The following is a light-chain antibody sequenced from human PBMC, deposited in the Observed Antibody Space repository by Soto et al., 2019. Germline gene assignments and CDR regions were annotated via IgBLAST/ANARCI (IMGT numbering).Light chain of an antibody. V-gene: IGKV3-15*01. CDR2: GAS. CDR3: QQYNNWWT. Sequence: EIVMTQSPATLSVSPGERATLSFRASQSFSSNLAWYQQKPGQAPRLLIYGASTRATGIPARFSGSGSGTEFTLTISSLQSEDFAVYYCQQYNNWWTFGQGTKVDI. CDR1: QSFSSN. J-gene: IGKJ1*01.